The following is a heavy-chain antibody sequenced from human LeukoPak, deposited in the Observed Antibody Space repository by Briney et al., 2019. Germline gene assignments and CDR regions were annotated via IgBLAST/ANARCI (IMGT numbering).Heavy chain of an antibody. D-gene: IGHD2-8*01. J-gene: IGHJ4*02. Sequence: ASVRVSCKASGYSFTGNYMHWVRQAPGQGFEWMGWINPNTGGTNYAQKFKGRVLMTRDTSISTAYLELSSLRSDDTAVYYCARVGYCSRGVCYNYDYWGQGAQVTVSS. CDR3: ARVGYCSRGVCYNYDY. V-gene: IGHV1-2*02. CDR1: GYSFTGNY. CDR2: INPNTGGT.